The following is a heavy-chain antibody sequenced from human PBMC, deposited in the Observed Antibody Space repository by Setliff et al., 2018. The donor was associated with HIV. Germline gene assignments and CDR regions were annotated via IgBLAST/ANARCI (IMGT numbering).Heavy chain of an antibody. CDR3: ARISSGQSPYYFDY. D-gene: IGHD3-22*01. CDR2: IYHSGST. J-gene: IGHJ4*02. V-gene: IGHV4-34*01. Sequence: PSETLSLTCAVYGGSFSGYYWNWVRQPPGKGLEWIGEIYHSGSTNYNPSLKSPVTISVDKSKNQFSLKLSSVTAADTAVYYCARISSGQSPYYFDYWGQGTLVTVSS. CDR1: GGSFSGYY.